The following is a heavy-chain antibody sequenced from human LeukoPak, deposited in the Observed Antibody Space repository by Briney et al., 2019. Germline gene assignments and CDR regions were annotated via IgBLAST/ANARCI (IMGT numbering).Heavy chain of an antibody. J-gene: IGHJ5*02. V-gene: IGHV1-69*01. CDR3: ARALRMYCSGGSCYSGGWFDP. CDR1: GGTFSSYA. CDR2: IIPIFGTA. D-gene: IGHD2-15*01. Sequence: ASVKVSCEASGGTFSSYAISWVRQAPGQGLEWMGGIIPIFGTANYAQRFQGRVTITADESTSTAYMELSSLRSEDTAVYYCARALRMYCSGGSCYSGGWFDPWGQGTLVTVSS.